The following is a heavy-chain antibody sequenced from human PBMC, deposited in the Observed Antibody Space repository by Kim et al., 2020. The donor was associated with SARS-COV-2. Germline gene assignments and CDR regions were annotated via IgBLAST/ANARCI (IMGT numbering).Heavy chain of an antibody. Sequence: KGRFTISRDDSKNTLYLQMNSLKTEDTAVYYCTTDQGWKDIAVADQPYDYWGQGTLVTVSS. D-gene: IGHD6-19*01. J-gene: IGHJ4*02. V-gene: IGHV3-15*01. CDR3: TTDQGWKDIAVADQPYDY.